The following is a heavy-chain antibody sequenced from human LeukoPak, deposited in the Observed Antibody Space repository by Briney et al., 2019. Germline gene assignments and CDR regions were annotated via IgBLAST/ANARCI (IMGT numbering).Heavy chain of an antibody. J-gene: IGHJ3*02. V-gene: IGHV4-39*07. CDR3: ARGAAIYGGRSTAFDI. CDR2: IFYSGST. CDR1: GGSISTSNYY. D-gene: IGHD6-25*01. Sequence: SETLSLTCTVSGGSISTSNYYWGWIRQPPGKGLEWIGNIFYSGSTYYGPSLKSRLTISLDTSRNQFSLKLSSVTAADTAAYYCARGAAIYGGRSTAFDIWGQGTMVTVSS.